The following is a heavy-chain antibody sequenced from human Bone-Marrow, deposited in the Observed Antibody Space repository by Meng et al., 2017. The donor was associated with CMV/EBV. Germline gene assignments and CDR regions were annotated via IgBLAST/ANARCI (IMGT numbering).Heavy chain of an antibody. Sequence: GGSLRLSCEGSGYSFTSYWIGWVRQMPGKGLEWMGIIYPGDSDTRYSPSFQGQVTISADKSITTVYLQWSSLKASDTAMYYCARTMAEAGTGGFDYWGQGTLVTVSS. CDR2: IYPGDSDT. J-gene: IGHJ4*02. D-gene: IGHD6-19*01. CDR3: ARTMAEAGTGGFDY. V-gene: IGHV5-51*01. CDR1: GYSFTSYW.